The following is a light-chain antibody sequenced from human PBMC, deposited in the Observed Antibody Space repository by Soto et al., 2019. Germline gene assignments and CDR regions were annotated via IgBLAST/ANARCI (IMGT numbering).Light chain of an antibody. CDR1: TSDIDNYDS. Sequence: QSALTQPPSVSGSPGQSVTISCTGTTSDIDNYDSVSWYQQAPGTAPKLIIYEVSNRPSGVSNRFSGSKSGNTASLTISGLQAEDEADYYCSSYTSSSTLGVFGGGTKLTVL. J-gene: IGLJ3*02. CDR3: SSYTSSSTLGV. CDR2: EVS. V-gene: IGLV2-18*02.